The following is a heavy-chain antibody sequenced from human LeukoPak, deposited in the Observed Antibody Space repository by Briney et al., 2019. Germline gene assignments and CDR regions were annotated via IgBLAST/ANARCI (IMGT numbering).Heavy chain of an antibody. V-gene: IGHV4-59*01. J-gene: IGHJ6*02. CDR2: IYYSGSA. Sequence: SETLSLTCTVSGGSISSYYWSWIRQPPGKGLEWIGYIYYSGSANYNPSLKSRVTISVDTSKNQFSLKLSSVTAADTAVYYCARAHYYGSGSYYTTSYYYYYYGMDVWGQGTAVTVSS. CDR3: ARAHYYGSGSYYTTSYYYYYYGMDV. CDR1: GGSISSYY. D-gene: IGHD3-10*01.